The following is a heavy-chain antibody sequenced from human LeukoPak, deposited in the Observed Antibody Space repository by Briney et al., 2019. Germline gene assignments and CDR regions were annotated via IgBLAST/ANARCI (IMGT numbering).Heavy chain of an antibody. CDR2: ISTNGGST. V-gene: IGHV3-64D*06. Sequence: GGSLRLSCSASGFTFSTYAMHWVRQAPGKGLEYVSAISTNGGSTYSADSVRGRFTISRDNSKNTLYLQMSSLRAEDTAVYFCVKGYSEYDKNFDNWGQGTLVTVSS. D-gene: IGHD5-12*01. CDR3: VKGYSEYDKNFDN. CDR1: GFTFSTYA. J-gene: IGHJ4*02.